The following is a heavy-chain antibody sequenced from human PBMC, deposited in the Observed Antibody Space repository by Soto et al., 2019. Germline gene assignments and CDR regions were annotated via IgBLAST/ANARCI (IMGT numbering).Heavy chain of an antibody. V-gene: IGHV4-30-2*01. D-gene: IGHD1-7*01. CDR2: IYHSGST. Sequence: SETLSLTCAVSGGSVSSGGYSWSWIRQLPGKGLEWIGYIYHSGSTYYNPSLKSRVTISVDRSKNQFSLKLSSVTAADTAVYYCARTRTTSYYYGMDVWGQGTTVTVS. J-gene: IGHJ6*02. CDR1: GGSVSSGGYS. CDR3: ARTRTTSYYYGMDV.